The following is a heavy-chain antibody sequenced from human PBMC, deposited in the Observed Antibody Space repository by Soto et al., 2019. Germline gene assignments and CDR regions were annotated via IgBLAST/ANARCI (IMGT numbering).Heavy chain of an antibody. CDR1: VFTSSG. V-gene: IGHV1-18*04. CDR3: AREGILGLFDAYDL. J-gene: IGHJ3*01. CDR2: SSTHNGNT. D-gene: IGHD3-3*01. Sequence: QDQLVQSGAEVKKPGASVKVSCKASVFTSSGISWVRQAPGQRLEWMGWSSTHNGNTIYAQKFQGRVIMTMDTSTNTVYMELRSLRTDDTAVYLCAREGILGLFDAYDLWGQGTMVTVSS.